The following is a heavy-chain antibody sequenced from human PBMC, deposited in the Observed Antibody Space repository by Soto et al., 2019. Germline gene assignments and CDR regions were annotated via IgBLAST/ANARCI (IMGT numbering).Heavy chain of an antibody. CDR1: GGTFSNYA. CDR3: SIVTAYGMDV. D-gene: IGHD2-15*01. CDR2: LIPVYGTP. Sequence: QVQLEQSGAEVKKPGSSLKVSCKATGGTFSNYAISWVRQAPGQGLEWMAGLIPVYGTPSYAQRFQDRVTIIADESTTTAYMEVHSLRSEATVIYYCSIVTAYGMDVWGPGTTVIVSS. J-gene: IGHJ6*02. V-gene: IGHV1-69*01.